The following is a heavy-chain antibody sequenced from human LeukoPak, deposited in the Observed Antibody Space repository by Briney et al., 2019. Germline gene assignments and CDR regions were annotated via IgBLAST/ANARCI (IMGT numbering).Heavy chain of an antibody. J-gene: IGHJ4*02. CDR1: GYTFTSYG. CDR3: AREVPGGDFGPDY. D-gene: IGHD2-21*02. V-gene: IGHV1-69*05. CDR2: IIPIFGTA. Sequence: ASVKVSCKTSGYTFTSYGISWVRQAPGQGLEWMGGIIPIFGTANYAQKFQGRVTITTDESTSTAYMELSSLRSEDTAVYYCAREVPGGDFGPDYWGQGTLVTVSS.